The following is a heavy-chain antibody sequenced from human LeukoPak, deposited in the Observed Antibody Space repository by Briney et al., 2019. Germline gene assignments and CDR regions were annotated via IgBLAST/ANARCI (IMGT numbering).Heavy chain of an antibody. V-gene: IGHV3-48*03. CDR2: ISTSGSTI. D-gene: IGHD6-13*01. J-gene: IGHJ4*02. CDR1: GFTFSSYE. Sequence: GGSLRLSCAASGFTFSSYEMNWVRQAPGKGLDWVSYISTSGSTIYYADSVKGRFTISRDNAKNSLYLQMNSLRAEDTAVYYCATSRGSWPDYFDYWGQGTLVTVPS. CDR3: ATSRGSWPDYFDY.